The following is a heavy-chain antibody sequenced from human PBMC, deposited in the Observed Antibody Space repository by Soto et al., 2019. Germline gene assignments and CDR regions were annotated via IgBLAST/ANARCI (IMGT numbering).Heavy chain of an antibody. J-gene: IGHJ6*02. CDR2: ISYDGSNK. CDR3: AKDTIFGAAFYYYGMDV. D-gene: IGHD3-3*01. Sequence: QVQLVESGGGVVQPGRSLRLSCAASGFTFSNYGMHWVRQAPGKGLVWVAVISYDGSNKYYTDSVKGRFTISSDTSTNTLYLQMNSLRAEDTAVYYCAKDTIFGAAFYYYGMDVWGQGTTVTVSS. V-gene: IGHV3-30*18. CDR1: GFTFSNYG.